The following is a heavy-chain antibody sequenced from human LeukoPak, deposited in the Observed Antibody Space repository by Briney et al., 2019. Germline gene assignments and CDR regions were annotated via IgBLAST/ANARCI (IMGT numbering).Heavy chain of an antibody. CDR1: GFTFSSYA. D-gene: IGHD6-19*01. J-gene: IGHJ4*02. CDR2: ISYDGSNK. V-gene: IGHV3-30-3*01. CDR3: ASRGGEGGWYFDY. Sequence: QAGGSLRLSCAASGFTFSSYAMHWVRQAPGKGLEWVAVISYDGSNKYYADSVKGRFTISRDNSKNTLYLQMNSLRAEDTAVYYCASRGGEGGWYFDYWGQGTLVTVPS.